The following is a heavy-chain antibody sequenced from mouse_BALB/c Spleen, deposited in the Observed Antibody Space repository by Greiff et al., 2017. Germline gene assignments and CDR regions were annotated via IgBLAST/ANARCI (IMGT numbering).Heavy chain of an antibody. V-gene: IGHV1S81*02. CDR3: TRNEYACVAY. CDR1: GYTFTSYY. Sequence: VQLQQPGAELVKPGASVKLSCKASGYTFTSYYMYWVKQRPGQGLEWIGGINPSNGGTNFNEKFKSKATLTVNKSSSTAYMQLSSLTSEDSAVYYCTRNEYACVAYWGQGTLVTVSA. J-gene: IGHJ3*01. CDR2: INPSNGGT. D-gene: IGHD5-1*01.